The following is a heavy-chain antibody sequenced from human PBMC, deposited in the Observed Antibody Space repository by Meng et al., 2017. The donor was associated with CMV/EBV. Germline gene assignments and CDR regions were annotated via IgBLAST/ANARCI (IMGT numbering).Heavy chain of an antibody. CDR3: AKAFSASWYREYYDD. J-gene: IGHJ4*02. V-gene: IGHV3-23*01. CDR1: GFTFSSYS. Sequence: GGSLRLSCAASGFTFSSYSMNWVRQAPGKGLEWVSAITASGGSTYYADSVKGRFTVSRDNSKNTLYLQMNSLRAEDTALYYCAKAFSASWYREYYDDWGQGTLVTVSS. D-gene: IGHD6-13*01. CDR2: ITASGGST.